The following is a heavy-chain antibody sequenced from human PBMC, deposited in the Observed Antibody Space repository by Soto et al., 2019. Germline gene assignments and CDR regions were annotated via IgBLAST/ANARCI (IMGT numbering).Heavy chain of an antibody. Sequence: GGSLRLSCAASGFTFSNAWMSWVRQAPGKGLEWVGRIKSKTDGGTTDYAAPVKGRFTISRDDSKNTLYLQMNSLKTEDTAVYYCTRDDRCSSTSCYQDWFDPWGQGTLVTVSS. V-gene: IGHV3-15*01. J-gene: IGHJ5*02. D-gene: IGHD2-2*01. CDR2: IKSKTDGGTT. CDR1: GFTFSNAW. CDR3: TRDDRCSSTSCYQDWFDP.